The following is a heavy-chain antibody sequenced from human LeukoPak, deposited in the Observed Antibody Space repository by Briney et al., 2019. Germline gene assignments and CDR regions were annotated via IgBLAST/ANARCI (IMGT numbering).Heavy chain of an antibody. CDR2: INHSGST. Sequence: SETLSLTCAVYGGSFSGYYWSWIRQPPGKGLEWVGEINHSGSTNYNPSLKSRVTISVDTSKNQFSLKLSSVTAADTAVYYCARPRGDFWSGYYHYWGQGTLVTVSS. J-gene: IGHJ4*02. V-gene: IGHV4-34*01. D-gene: IGHD3-3*01. CDR1: GGSFSGYY. CDR3: ARPRGDFWSGYYHY.